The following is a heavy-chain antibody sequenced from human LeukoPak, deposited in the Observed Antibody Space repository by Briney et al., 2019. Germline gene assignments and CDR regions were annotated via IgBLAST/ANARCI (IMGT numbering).Heavy chain of an antibody. J-gene: IGHJ4*02. CDR3: AHSRMAYYDSSGCLDY. CDR1: GFSLSTSGVG. CDR2: IYWNDDK. V-gene: IGHV2-5*01. D-gene: IGHD3-22*01. Sequence: ESGPTLVKPPQTLTLTCTFSGFSLSTSGVGVGWIRQPPGKALEWLALIYWNDDKRYSPSLKSRLTITKDTSKNQVVLTMTNMDPVDTATYYCAHSRMAYYDSSGCLDYWGQGTLVTVSS.